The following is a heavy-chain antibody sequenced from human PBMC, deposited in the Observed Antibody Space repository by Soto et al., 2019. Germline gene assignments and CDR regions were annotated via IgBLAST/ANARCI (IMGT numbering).Heavy chain of an antibody. J-gene: IGHJ6*02. CDR1: GGTFSSYA. Sequence: SVKVSCKASGGTFSSYAISWVRQAPGQGLEWMGGIIPIFGTANYAQKFPGRVTITADESTSTAYMELSSLRSEDTAVYYCARENPLAAAAAAAHQGYYYYGMDVWGQGTTVTVSS. V-gene: IGHV1-69*13. D-gene: IGHD6-13*01. CDR2: IIPIFGTA. CDR3: ARENPLAAAAAAAHQGYYYYGMDV.